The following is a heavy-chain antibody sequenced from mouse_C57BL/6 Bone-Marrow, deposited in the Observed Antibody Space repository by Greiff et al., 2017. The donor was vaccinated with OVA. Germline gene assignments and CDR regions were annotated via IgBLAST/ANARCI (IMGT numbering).Heavy chain of an antibody. CDR1: GYTFTSYW. CDR2: SYPGSGST. V-gene: IGHV1-55*01. J-gene: IGHJ4*01. CDR3: AIPGYYYAMDY. D-gene: IGHD4-1*01. Sequence: VQLQQPGAELVKPGASVKMSCKASGYTFTSYWITWVKQRPGQGLEWIGDSYPGSGSTNYNEKFKSKATLTVDTSSSTAYMQLSSLTSEDSAVYYCAIPGYYYAMDYWGQGTSVTVSS.